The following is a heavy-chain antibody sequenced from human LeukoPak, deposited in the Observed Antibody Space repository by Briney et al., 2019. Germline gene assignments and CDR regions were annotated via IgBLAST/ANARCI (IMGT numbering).Heavy chain of an antibody. CDR2: INRSGGST. J-gene: IGHJ4*02. CDR3: ARGMTTYYYGSGSYYNDY. CDR1: GYTFTSYY. Sequence: ASVKVSCKASGYTFTSYYMHWVRQAPGQGLEWMGIINRSGGSTSYAQKFQGRVTMTRDMSTSTVYMELRSLRSEDTAVYYCARGMTTYYYGSGSYYNDYWGQGTLVTVSS. D-gene: IGHD3-10*01. V-gene: IGHV1-46*01.